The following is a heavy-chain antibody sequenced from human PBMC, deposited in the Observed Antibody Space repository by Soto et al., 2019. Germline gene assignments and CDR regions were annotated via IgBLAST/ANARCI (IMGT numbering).Heavy chain of an antibody. CDR3: ARRRYGDYDY. CDR1: GYSFTTSG. D-gene: IGHD4-17*01. CDR2: ISTYNGNT. J-gene: IGHJ4*02. Sequence: QAQLVQSGAEVKEPGASVKVSCKASGYSFTTSGITWVRQAQGQGLEWMGWISTYNGNTNYAQKLQDRVTLPTDTSTSTAYMELRSLRSDDTAVYYCARRRYGDYDYGGQGTLVTVSS. V-gene: IGHV1-18*01.